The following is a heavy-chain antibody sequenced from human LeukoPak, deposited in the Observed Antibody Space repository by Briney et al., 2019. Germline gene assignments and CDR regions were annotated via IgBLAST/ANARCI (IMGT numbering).Heavy chain of an antibody. CDR1: GFTFSDYY. Sequence: GGSLRLSCAASGFTFSDYYMNWLRQAPGKGLEGVSYISSSSSDTNYAESVKGRFTISRDNAKTSLYLQMNSLRAEDTAVCYCARAKKGSSHLFDYWGQGTLVSVSS. CDR3: ARAKKGSSHLFDY. D-gene: IGHD6-13*01. J-gene: IGHJ4*02. V-gene: IGHV3-11*05. CDR2: ISSSSSDT.